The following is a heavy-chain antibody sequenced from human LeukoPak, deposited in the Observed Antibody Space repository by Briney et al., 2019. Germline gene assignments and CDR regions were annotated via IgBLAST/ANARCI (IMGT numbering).Heavy chain of an antibody. CDR2: IYYSGST. V-gene: IGHV4-30-4*08. CDR3: ARAAKKLRFLEWFTSPFDY. Sequence: SETLSLTCTVSGGSISSGDYYWSWIRQPPGKGLEWIGYIYYSGSTYYNPSLKSRVTISVDTSKNQFSLKLSSVTAADTAVYHCARAAKKLRFLEWFTSPFDYWGQGTLVTVSS. J-gene: IGHJ4*02. D-gene: IGHD3-3*01. CDR1: GGSISSGDYY.